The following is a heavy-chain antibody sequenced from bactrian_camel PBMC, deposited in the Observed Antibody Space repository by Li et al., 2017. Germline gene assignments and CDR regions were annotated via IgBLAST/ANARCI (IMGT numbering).Heavy chain of an antibody. D-gene: IGHD2*01. J-gene: IGHJ4*01. CDR3: KAIPRRYCSGVPYRETDDY. V-gene: IGHV3S53*01. CDR1: PNTNRRYC. CDR2: IDDDGTP. Sequence: HVQLVESGGGSVQAGGSLTLSCEASPNTNRRYCMAWFRQAPGKEREGVAGIDDDGTPSYADFVKDRFTIYRDSTEYTISLAMNNLRPEDTAMYYCKAIPRRYCSGVPYRETDDYWGQGTQVTVS.